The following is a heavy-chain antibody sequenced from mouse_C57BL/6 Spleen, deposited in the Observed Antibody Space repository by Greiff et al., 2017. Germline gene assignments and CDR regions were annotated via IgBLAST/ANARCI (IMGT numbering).Heavy chain of an antibody. Sequence: EVQLVESGGDLVKPGGSLKLSCAASGFTFSSYGMSWVRQTPDKRLEWVATISSGGSYTYYPDSVKGRFTISRDNAKNTLYLQMSSLKSEDTAMYYCARQGYDRGNYLDDWGQGTTLTVSS. CDR1: GFTFSSYG. CDR3: ARQGYDRGNYLDD. V-gene: IGHV5-6*01. CDR2: ISSGGSYT. J-gene: IGHJ2*01. D-gene: IGHD2-2*01.